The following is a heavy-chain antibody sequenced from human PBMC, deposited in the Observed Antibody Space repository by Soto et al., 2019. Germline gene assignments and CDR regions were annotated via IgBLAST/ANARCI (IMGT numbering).Heavy chain of an antibody. CDR1: GYSFTSYD. Sequence: ASVKVSCKASGYSFTSYDIEWVRQAAGQGFEWMGWMNANNGNTGYAQKFQGRVTFTRDTSISTAYMELSSLRSDDTAVYYCARYFPSRDTGVFDLGGQGTEVTVPS. D-gene: IGHD2-8*02. J-gene: IGHJ3*01. CDR3: ARYFPSRDTGVFDL. V-gene: IGHV1-8*01. CDR2: MNANNGNT.